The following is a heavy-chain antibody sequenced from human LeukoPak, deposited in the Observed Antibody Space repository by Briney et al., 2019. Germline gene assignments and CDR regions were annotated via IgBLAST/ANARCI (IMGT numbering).Heavy chain of an antibody. CDR2: INPNSGGT. CDR3: ARGALGYYYYYGMDA. V-gene: IGHV1-2*04. J-gene: IGHJ6*04. CDR1: GYTFTGYY. Sequence: GASVKVSCKASGYTFTGYYMHWVRQAPGQGLECMGWINPNSGGTNYAQKFQGWVTMTRDTSISTAYMELSRLRSDDTAVYYRARGALGYYYYYGMDAWGKGTTVTVSS.